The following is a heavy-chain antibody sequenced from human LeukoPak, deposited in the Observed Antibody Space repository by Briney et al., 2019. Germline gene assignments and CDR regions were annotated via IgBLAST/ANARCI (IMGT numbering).Heavy chain of an antibody. V-gene: IGHV1-69*01. CDR1: GGTFSSYA. CDR2: IIPIFGTA. D-gene: IGHD2-2*02. CDR3: ARVSGVGYCSSTSCYTNWFDP. Sequence: PGRSLRLSCAASGGTFSSYAISWVRQAPGQGLEWMGGIIPIFGTANYAQKFQGRVTITADESTSTAYMELSSLRSEDTAVYYCARVSGVGYCSSTSCYTNWFDPWGQGTLVTVSS. J-gene: IGHJ5*02.